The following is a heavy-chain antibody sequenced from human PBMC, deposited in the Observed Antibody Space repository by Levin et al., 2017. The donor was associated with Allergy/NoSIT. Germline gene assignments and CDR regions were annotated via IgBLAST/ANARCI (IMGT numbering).Heavy chain of an antibody. CDR2: ISSSSSYI. Sequence: GGSLRLSCAASGFTFSSYSMNWVRQAPGKGLEWVSSISSSSSYIYYADSVKGRFTISRDNAKNSLYLQMNSLRAEDTAVYYCARGGYDSSGAYYFDYWGQGTLVTVSS. J-gene: IGHJ4*02. V-gene: IGHV3-21*01. CDR3: ARGGYDSSGAYYFDY. D-gene: IGHD3-22*01. CDR1: GFTFSSYS.